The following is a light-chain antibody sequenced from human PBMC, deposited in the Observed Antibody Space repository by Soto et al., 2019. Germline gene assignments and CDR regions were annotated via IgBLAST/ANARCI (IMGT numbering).Light chain of an antibody. CDR1: QTVISSY. CDR3: QQYGGSTMYT. J-gene: IGKJ2*01. CDR2: GAS. Sequence: EIVLSQSPGTLSLSPGETATLSCRASQTVISSYLAWYQQKPGQAPSLLIYGASSRATGIPDRFSGSGSGTDFTLTISRLESEDFAVYYCQQYGGSTMYTFGQGTKVEIK. V-gene: IGKV3-20*01.